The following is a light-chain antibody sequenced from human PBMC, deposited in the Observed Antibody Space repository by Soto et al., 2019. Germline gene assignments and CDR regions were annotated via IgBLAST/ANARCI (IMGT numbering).Light chain of an antibody. CDR2: GAS. CDR1: QSVSSN. J-gene: IGKJ5*01. V-gene: IGKV3-20*01. Sequence: IVMTLSPATMSVSPGERATLSCRASQSVSSNLAWYQQKPGQAPRLLIYGASSRATGIPDRFSGSGSGTDFTLTISRLEPEEFAIYYCQQYGGSPSTFGQGTRLAMK. CDR3: QQYGGSPST.